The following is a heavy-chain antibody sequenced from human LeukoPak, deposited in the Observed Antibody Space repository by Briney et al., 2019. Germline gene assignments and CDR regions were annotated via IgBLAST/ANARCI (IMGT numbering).Heavy chain of an antibody. D-gene: IGHD4-11*01. CDR2: ISANNGNT. V-gene: IGHV1-18*01. J-gene: IGHJ4*02. Sequence: ASVKVSCKASGYTCTSYGISWVRQAPGQGLEWMGWISANNGNTNYAQKLQGRVTMTTDTSPSTAYMEVRSLRCVETAVYYCAREETVTWNYWGQGRLVSVCS. CDR1: GYTCTSYG. CDR3: AREETVTWNY.